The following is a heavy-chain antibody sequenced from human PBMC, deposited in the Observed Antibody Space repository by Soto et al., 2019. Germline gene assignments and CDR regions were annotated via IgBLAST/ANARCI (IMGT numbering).Heavy chain of an antibody. Sequence: QVQLVQSGAEVKKPGASGKVSCKASGYTFTSYAMHWVRQAPGQRPEWMGWINAGNGNTKYSQNFQGRVTITRDTSASTAYMELSSLRSEDTAVYYCAREYDSSGYFFDYWGQGTLVTVSS. V-gene: IGHV1-3*01. CDR2: INAGNGNT. D-gene: IGHD3-22*01. CDR3: AREYDSSGYFFDY. CDR1: GYTFTSYA. J-gene: IGHJ4*02.